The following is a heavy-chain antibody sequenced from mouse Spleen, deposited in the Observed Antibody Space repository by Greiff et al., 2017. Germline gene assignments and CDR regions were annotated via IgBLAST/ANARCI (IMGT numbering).Heavy chain of an antibody. J-gene: IGHJ2*01. CDR2: INSNGGST. Sequence: EVKLMESGGGLVKPGGSLKLSCAASGFTFSSYAMSWVRQTPEKRLEWVAAINSNGGSTYYPDTVKDRFTISRDNAKNTLHLQMSSLRSEDTALYYCARRFPYFDYWGQGTTLTVSS. V-gene: IGHV5-6-2*01. CDR3: ARRFPYFDY. CDR1: GFTFSSYA.